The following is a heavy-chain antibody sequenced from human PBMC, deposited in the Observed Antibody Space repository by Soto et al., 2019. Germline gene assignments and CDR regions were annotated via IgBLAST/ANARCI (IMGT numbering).Heavy chain of an antibody. D-gene: IGHD2-2*01. CDR1: GFTFSSYS. V-gene: IGHV3-48*01. Sequence: GGSLRLSCAASGFTFSSYSMNWVRQAPGKGLEWVSYISSSSSTIYYADSVKGRFTISRDNAKNSLYLQMNSLRAEDTAVYYCARGAPSKDIVVVPVDYWGQGTLVTVSS. CDR3: ARGAPSKDIVVVPVDY. CDR2: ISSSSSTI. J-gene: IGHJ4*02.